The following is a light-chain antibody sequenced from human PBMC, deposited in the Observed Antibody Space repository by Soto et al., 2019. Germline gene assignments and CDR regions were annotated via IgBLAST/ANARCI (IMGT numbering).Light chain of an antibody. CDR2: DAS. Sequence: EIVLTQSPATLSLSPGERATLSCRASQSVSKYLAWYQQKPGQAPRLLIHDASNRATGIPARFSGSGSGTDFTLTISSLEPEDFGVYYCQQRSNWPQITFGGGTKVDI. CDR3: QQRSNWPQIT. V-gene: IGKV3-11*01. J-gene: IGKJ4*01. CDR1: QSVSKY.